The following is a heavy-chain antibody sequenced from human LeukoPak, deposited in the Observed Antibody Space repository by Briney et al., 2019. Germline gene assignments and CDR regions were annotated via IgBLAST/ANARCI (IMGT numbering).Heavy chain of an antibody. J-gene: IGHJ4*02. CDR1: GGSITNYY. D-gene: IGHD3-10*01. Sequence: SETLSLTCTVSGGSITNYYWSWVRQSPGKGLEWVGYSFYSGSPNYNPSLKSRVTISLDTSENQFSLKLTSVTAADTAVYYCAGSFYYNSGSVYWGQGTLVTVSS. CDR2: SFYSGSP. CDR3: AGSFYYNSGSVY. V-gene: IGHV4-59*01.